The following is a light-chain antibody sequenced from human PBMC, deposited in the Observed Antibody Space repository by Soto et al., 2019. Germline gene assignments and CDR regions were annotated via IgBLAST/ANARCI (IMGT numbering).Light chain of an antibody. V-gene: IGKV3-11*01. CDR2: DAS. CDR1: QSVSSY. Sequence: EIVLTQSPATLSLYPGERATLSCRASQSVSSYLAWYQQKPGQAPRLLIYDASNRATGIPARFSGSGSGTDLTLTISSLEPEDFAVYYCQQRNNWPPWTFGQGTKVDIK. J-gene: IGKJ1*01. CDR3: QQRNNWPPWT.